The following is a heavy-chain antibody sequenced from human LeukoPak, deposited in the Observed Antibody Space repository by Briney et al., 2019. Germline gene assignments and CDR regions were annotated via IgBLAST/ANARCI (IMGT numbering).Heavy chain of an antibody. CDR2: INSDGTGT. D-gene: IGHD2-2*01. CDR3: ARARSISCFDP. Sequence: TGGSLRLSCVASGFTFSSYGVHWVRQAPGKGLVWVSGINSDGTGTTYADSVKGRFTISRDNAKNTLYLQMNSLRAEDTAVYYCARARSISCFDPWGQGTLLSVSS. V-gene: IGHV3-74*01. J-gene: IGHJ5*02. CDR1: GFTFSSYG.